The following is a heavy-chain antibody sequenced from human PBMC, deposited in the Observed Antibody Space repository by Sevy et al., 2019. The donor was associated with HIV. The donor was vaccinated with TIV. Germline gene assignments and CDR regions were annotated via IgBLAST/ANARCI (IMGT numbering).Heavy chain of an antibody. D-gene: IGHD3-10*01. CDR3: AKCSRRITMVRGVIISPSCYFDY. J-gene: IGHJ4*02. CDR2: ISGSGGST. CDR1: GFTFSSYA. Sequence: GGSLRLSCAASGFTFSSYAMSWVRQAPGKGLEWVSAISGSGGSTYYVDSVKGRFTISRDNSKNTLYLQMNSLRAEDTAVYYCAKCSRRITMVRGVIISPSCYFDYWGQGTLVTISS. V-gene: IGHV3-23*01.